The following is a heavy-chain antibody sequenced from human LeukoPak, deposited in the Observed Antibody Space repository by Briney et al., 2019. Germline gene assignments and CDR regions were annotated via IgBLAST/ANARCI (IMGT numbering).Heavy chain of an antibody. V-gene: IGHV4-59*02. Sequence: PSETLSLTCNVSGGSVSSDYWSWLRQTPGKGLEWIGYFHYSATTNYNPSLKSRVSMSLDTSKNQLSLDVTSVTGADTAIYYCATGHSSGWFDYWGRGTLVTVSS. CDR3: ATGHSSGWFDY. CDR2: FHYSATT. D-gene: IGHD6-19*01. J-gene: IGHJ4*02. CDR1: GGSVSSDY.